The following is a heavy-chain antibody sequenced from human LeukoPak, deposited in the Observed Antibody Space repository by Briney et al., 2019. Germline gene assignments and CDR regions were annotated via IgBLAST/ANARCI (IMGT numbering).Heavy chain of an antibody. D-gene: IGHD2-21*02. CDR2: IRGDGGST. J-gene: IGHJ4*02. Sequence: GGSLRLCCSDSGFTFDDYAMHWGRQDPGKGLEWVSLIRGDGGSTYYAYSVKGRFAISRDNSKNSLYLQMNSLRTEDTALYYCAKDILTRSSGDLDYWGQGTLVTVSS. V-gene: IGHV3-43*02. CDR3: AKDILTRSSGDLDY. CDR1: GFTFDDYA.